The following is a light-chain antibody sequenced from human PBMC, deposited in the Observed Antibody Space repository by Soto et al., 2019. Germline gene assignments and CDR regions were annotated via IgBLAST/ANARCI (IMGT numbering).Light chain of an antibody. J-gene: IGLJ2*01. CDR2: SNN. CDR1: SSNIGSNT. V-gene: IGLV1-44*01. CDR3: AAWDDSLNGVV. Sequence: QSVLTQPPSASGTPGQRVTISCSGSSSNIGSNTVNWYQHLPGTAPTLLIYSNNQRPSGVPDRFSGSKSGTSASLAISGLQSEDEADYYCAAWDDSLNGVVFGGGTKLTVL.